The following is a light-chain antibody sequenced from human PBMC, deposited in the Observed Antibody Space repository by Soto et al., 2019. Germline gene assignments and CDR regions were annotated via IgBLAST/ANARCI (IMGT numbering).Light chain of an antibody. CDR3: QHRLT. CDR2: DAS. CDR1: QSISSY. J-gene: IGKJ4*01. V-gene: IGKV3-11*01. Sequence: EVVLTQSPATLSLSPGERATLSCRASQSISSYLAWYEQRPGQAPRLLIYDASNRATGIPGRFSGSGSGTDFTLTISSLEPEDFAVYYCQHRLTFGGGTTVEIK.